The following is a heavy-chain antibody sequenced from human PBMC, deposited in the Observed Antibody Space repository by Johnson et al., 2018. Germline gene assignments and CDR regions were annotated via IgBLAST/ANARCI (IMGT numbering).Heavy chain of an antibody. J-gene: IGHJ1*01. D-gene: IGHD3-22*01. V-gene: IGHV1-58*01. Sequence: QLVQSGPEVKKPGTSVKVSCKASGFTFTSSAVQWVRQARGQRLEWIGWIVVGSGNTNYAQKFQESVTITRDMSTSPAYMELSRLRSGDTAVYYCAAEHYYDRSGLFAGEYFQHWGPGTLVTVSS. CDR3: AAEHYYDRSGLFAGEYFQH. CDR1: GFTFTSSA. CDR2: IVVGSGNT.